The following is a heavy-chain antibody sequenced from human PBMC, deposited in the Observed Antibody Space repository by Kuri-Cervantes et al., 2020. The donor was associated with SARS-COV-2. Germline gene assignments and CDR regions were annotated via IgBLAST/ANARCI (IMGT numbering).Heavy chain of an antibody. Sequence: GESLKISCVASGFTFRDYYMSWIRQAPGKGLERISYTSSSDSTTYYADSVKGRFTISRDNAKRTLFLQMNSLRVDDAAVYYCSRDQVSAAGTANYWGQGALATVSS. CDR3: SRDQVSAAGTANY. CDR2: TSSSDSTT. J-gene: IGHJ4*02. D-gene: IGHD6-13*01. CDR1: GFTFRDYY. V-gene: IGHV3-11*01.